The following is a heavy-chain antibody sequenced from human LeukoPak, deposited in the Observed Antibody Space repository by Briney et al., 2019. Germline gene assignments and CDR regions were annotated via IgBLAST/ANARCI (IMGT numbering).Heavy chain of an antibody. V-gene: IGHV4-34*01. J-gene: IGHJ4*02. CDR1: GGSFSGYY. Sequence: PSETLSLTCAVYGGSFSGYYWSWIRQPPGKGLEWIGEINHSGSTNYNPSLKSRVTISVDTSKNQFSLKLSSATAADTAVYHCASNTGTVFDYWGQGALVTVSS. CDR2: INHSGST. D-gene: IGHD7-27*01. CDR3: ASNTGTVFDY.